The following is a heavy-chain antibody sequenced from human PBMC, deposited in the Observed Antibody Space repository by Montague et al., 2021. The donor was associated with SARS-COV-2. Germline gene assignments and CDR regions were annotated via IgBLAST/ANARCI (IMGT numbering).Heavy chain of an antibody. CDR1: GFTFITYS. Sequence: SLRLSCAASGFTFITYSMNWVRQAPGKGLEWVSSMSNSNSYIYYADSVKGRFTISRDNAKNSLYLQMNSLRAEDTAVYYCARAAWGYYDSSGYLDYWGQGTLVTVSS. CDR2: MSNSNSYI. CDR3: ARAAWGYYDSSGYLDY. V-gene: IGHV3-21*01. J-gene: IGHJ4*02. D-gene: IGHD3-22*01.